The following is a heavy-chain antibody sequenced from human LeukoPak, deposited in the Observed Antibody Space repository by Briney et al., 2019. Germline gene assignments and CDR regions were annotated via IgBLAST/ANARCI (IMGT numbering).Heavy chain of an antibody. D-gene: IGHD3-9*01. CDR1: GFTFSSYS. J-gene: IGHJ6*02. Sequence: GGSLRLSCAAPGFTFSSYSMNWVRQAPGKGLEWVSSISSSSSYIYYADSVKGRFTISRDNAKNSLYLQMNSLRAEDTAVYYCAREVRLRYFDWLFPETYYYYYGMDVWGQGTTVTVSS. CDR3: AREVRLRYFDWLFPETYYYYYGMDV. V-gene: IGHV3-21*01. CDR2: ISSSSSYI.